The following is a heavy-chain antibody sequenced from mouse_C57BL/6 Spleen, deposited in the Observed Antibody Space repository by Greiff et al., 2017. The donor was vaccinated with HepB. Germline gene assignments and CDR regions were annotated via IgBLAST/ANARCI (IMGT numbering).Heavy chain of an antibody. Sequence: EVKLQESGPGLVKPSQSLSLTCSVTGYSITSGYYWNWIRQFPGNKLEWMGFISYDGSNNYNPSLKNRISITRDTSKNQFFLKLNSVTTEDTATYYCAIRGLVTTYYFDYWGQGTPLTVSS. CDR3: AIRGLVTTYYFDY. V-gene: IGHV3-6*01. J-gene: IGHJ2*01. D-gene: IGHD2-1*01. CDR2: ISYDGSN. CDR1: GYSITSGYY.